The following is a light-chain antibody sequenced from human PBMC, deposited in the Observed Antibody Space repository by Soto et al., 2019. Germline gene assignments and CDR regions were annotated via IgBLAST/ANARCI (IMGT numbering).Light chain of an antibody. CDR2: WAS. Sequence: DIALTQSPDSLSLSLGERATINCKSSQSVFYNSYNRSYLAWYQVKPGRPPKLLFSWASARESGVPDRCSGRGSATDFALTISSLQAEDVAVYYCQQYYSSLFSFGQGTRLEFK. CDR3: QQYYSSLFS. V-gene: IGKV4-1*01. J-gene: IGKJ5*01. CDR1: QSVFYNSYNRSY.